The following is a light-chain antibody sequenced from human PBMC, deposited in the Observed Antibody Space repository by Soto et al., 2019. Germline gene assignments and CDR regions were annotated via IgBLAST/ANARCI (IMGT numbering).Light chain of an antibody. Sequence: EIVLTQSPATLSLSPGEGATLSCRTSQRVSSYLAWYQQKPGQAPRLLIYDTSNRATGIPARFSGSGSGTDFTLTISSLEPEDFAIYYCQQRSNWITFGQGTRLEIE. J-gene: IGKJ5*01. CDR1: QRVSSY. V-gene: IGKV3-11*01. CDR2: DTS. CDR3: QQRSNWIT.